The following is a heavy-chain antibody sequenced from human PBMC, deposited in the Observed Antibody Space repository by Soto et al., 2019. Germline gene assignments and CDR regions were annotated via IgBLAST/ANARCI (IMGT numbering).Heavy chain of an antibody. V-gene: IGHV2-26*01. Sequence: QVTLKESGPALVKPTEPLMLTCTVSGFSLSSTQMGVSWIRQPPGKALEWLAHVFSNGEKIYSTSLKSRLTISKDTSKSQVFLTTTNMDPEDTATYFCARIPQTGTARRAFDIWGQGTLVTVSS. D-gene: IGHD1-1*01. CDR2: VFSNGEK. CDR3: ARIPQTGTARRAFDI. CDR1: GFSLSSTQMG. J-gene: IGHJ3*02.